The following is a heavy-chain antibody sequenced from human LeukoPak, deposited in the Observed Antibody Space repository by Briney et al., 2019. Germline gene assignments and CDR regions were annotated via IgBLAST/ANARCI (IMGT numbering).Heavy chain of an antibody. CDR3: AVLNSGWRFQH. J-gene: IGHJ1*01. CDR2: IYSGGDT. Sequence: GGSLRLSCAVSGFTVRNNYMSWVRQAPGKGLECVSVIYSGGDTYYADSVKGRFTISRDNSKNPLYLQINSLRAEDTAVFYCAVLNSGWRFQHWGQGTLVTVSS. D-gene: IGHD6-19*01. CDR1: GFTVRNNY. V-gene: IGHV3-53*01.